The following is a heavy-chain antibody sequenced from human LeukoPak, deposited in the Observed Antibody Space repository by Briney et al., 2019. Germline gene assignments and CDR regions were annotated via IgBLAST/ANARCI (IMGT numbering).Heavy chain of an antibody. CDR1: GFTVSNAW. Sequence: PGGSLRLSCAASGFTVSNAWMSWVRQAPGKGLEWVGRIKSKTDGGTTDYAAPVKGRFTISRDDSKNTLYLQMNSLKTEDTAVYYCTTAGNSGSYYFDYWGQGTLVTVSS. CDR3: TTAGNSGSYYFDY. CDR2: IKSKTDGGTT. J-gene: IGHJ4*02. V-gene: IGHV3-15*01. D-gene: IGHD1-26*01.